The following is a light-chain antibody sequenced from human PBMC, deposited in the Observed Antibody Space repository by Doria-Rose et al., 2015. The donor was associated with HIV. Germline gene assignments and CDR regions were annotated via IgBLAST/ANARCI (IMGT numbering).Light chain of an antibody. Sequence: LTQSPGTLSLSPGERATLSCRASQRVESSYLAWYQQKPGQAPRLLIYDASTRATGITDRFSGSGSGTDFTLTISRLEPEDVAVYYCQQYGTSRGTFGQGTRLEIK. CDR3: QQYGTSRGT. J-gene: IGKJ5*01. V-gene: IGKV3-20*01. CDR2: DAS. CDR1: QRVESSY.